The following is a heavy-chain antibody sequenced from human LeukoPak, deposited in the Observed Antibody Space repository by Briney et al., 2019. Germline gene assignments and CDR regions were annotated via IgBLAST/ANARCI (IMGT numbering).Heavy chain of an antibody. D-gene: IGHD3-16*01. CDR2: INPNSGGT. CDR3: ARVQINLDEYFQH. CDR1: GYTFTGYY. V-gene: IGHV1-2*02. Sequence: ASVKVSCKASGYTFTGYYMHWVRQAPGQGLEWMGWINPNSGGTNYAQKFQGRVTMTRDTSISTAYMELSRLRSDDTAVYYCARVQINLDEYFQHWGQGTLVTVSS. J-gene: IGHJ1*01.